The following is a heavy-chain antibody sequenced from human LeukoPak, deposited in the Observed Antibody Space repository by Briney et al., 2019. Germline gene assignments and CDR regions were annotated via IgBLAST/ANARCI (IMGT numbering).Heavy chain of an antibody. CDR1: GGSFSGYY. V-gene: IGHV4-34*01. CDR2: INHSGST. J-gene: IGHJ4*02. D-gene: IGHD2-21*02. Sequence: SETLSLTCAVYGGSFSGYYWSWIRQPPGKGLEWIGEINHSGSTNYNPSLKSRVTISVDTSKNQFSLKLSSVTAADTAVYYCARLAYCGGDCYSGLDYWGQGTLVTVSS. CDR3: ARLAYCGGDCYSGLDY.